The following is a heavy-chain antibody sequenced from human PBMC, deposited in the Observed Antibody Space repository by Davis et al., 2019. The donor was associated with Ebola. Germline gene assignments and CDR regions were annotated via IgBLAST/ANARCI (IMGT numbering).Heavy chain of an antibody. CDR1: GFTFSSYE. CDR2: ISSSGSTI. CDR3: ARDYYDNSGRFDY. V-gene: IGHV3-48*03. Sequence: PGGSLRLSCAASGFTFSSYEMNWVRQAPGKGLEWVSYISSSGSTIYYADSVKGRFTISRDNAKNSLYLQMNSLRAEDTAVYYCARDYYDNSGRFDYWGQGTVVTVSS. D-gene: IGHD3-22*01. J-gene: IGHJ4*02.